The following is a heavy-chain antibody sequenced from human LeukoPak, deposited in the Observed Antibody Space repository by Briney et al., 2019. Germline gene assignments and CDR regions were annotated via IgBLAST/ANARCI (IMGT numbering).Heavy chain of an antibody. Sequence: GGSLRLSCAASGFTFSGSAMHWVRQGSGKELEWVGRIRSKTYSYATAYAASVKGRFTISRDDSKNTAFLQMNSLRSEDTAVYYCTTTLGGRDYWGQGVLVTVSS. CDR3: TTTLGGRDY. CDR2: IRSKTYSYAT. CDR1: GFTFSGSA. D-gene: IGHD1-14*01. J-gene: IGHJ4*02. V-gene: IGHV3-73*01.